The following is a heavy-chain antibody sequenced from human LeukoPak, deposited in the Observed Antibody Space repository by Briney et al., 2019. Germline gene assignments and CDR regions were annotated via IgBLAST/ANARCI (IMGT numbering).Heavy chain of an antibody. J-gene: IGHJ4*02. CDR1: GFTVGNNY. V-gene: IGHV3-11*04. CDR2: ISNSGSPI. CDR3: ARGLALGLTVTPKAFDY. D-gene: IGHD4-11*01. Sequence: GGSLRLSCAASGFTVGNNYMSWVRQAPGKGLEWISYISNSGSPIYYADSVKGRFTISRDKDKSSLYLQMNSLAADDTAVYYCARGLALGLTVTPKAFDYWGQGTLVTVSS.